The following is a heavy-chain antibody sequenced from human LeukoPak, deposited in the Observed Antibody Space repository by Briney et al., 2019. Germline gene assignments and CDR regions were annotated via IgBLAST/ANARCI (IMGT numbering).Heavy chain of an antibody. V-gene: IGHV1-69*13. CDR3: AREITTYYYGMDV. CDR2: IIPILGTA. Sequence: GASVKVSCKASGGTFSSYAISWVRQAPGQGLEWMGGIIPILGTANYAQKFQGRVTITADESTSTAYMELSSLRSEDTAVYYCAREITTYYYGMDVWGQGTTVTVSS. CDR1: GGTFSSYA. J-gene: IGHJ6*02. D-gene: IGHD1/OR15-1a*01.